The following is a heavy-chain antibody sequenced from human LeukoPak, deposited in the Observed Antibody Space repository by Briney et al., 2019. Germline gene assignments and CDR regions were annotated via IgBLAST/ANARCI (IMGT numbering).Heavy chain of an antibody. V-gene: IGHV4-59*08. J-gene: IGHJ3*02. Sequence: SETLSLTCNVSGDSLTSHFWSWIRQTPGKGLEWIGYMFHSGTTNYSPSLKSRVTISLDTSKKQFHLRLASVTAADTAVYYCARRMATVTDAFDIWGRGTMVSVSS. CDR3: ARRMATVTDAFDI. CDR2: MFHSGTT. D-gene: IGHD5-24*01. CDR1: GDSLTSHF.